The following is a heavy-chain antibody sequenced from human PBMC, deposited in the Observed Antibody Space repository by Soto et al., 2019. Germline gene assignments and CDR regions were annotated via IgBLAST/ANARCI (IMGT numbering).Heavy chain of an antibody. CDR2: ISSSSSYT. V-gene: IGHV3-11*05. CDR3: AKNRDGYYYTGTDV. J-gene: IGHJ6*02. Sequence: QVQLVESGGGLVKPGGSLRLSCAASGFTFSDYYMSWIRQAPGKGLEWVSYISSSSSYTNYADSVKGRFTISRDNAKNSLYLQMNSLRVEDTAIYYCAKNRDGYYYTGTDVWGQGTTVTVSS. CDR1: GFTFSDYY.